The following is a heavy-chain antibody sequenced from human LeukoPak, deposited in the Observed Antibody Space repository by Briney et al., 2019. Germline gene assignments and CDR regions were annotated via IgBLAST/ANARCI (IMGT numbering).Heavy chain of an antibody. J-gene: IGHJ6*03. V-gene: IGHV3-43D*03. CDR1: GFTFDDYA. CDR2: ISWDGGST. Sequence: GGSLRLSCAASGFTFDDYAMHWVRQAPGKGLEWVSLISWDGGSTYYADSVKGRFTISRDNSKNSLYLQMNSLRAEDTALYYCAKAIGHYYYMDVWGKGTTVTVSS. CDR3: AKAIGHYYYMDV.